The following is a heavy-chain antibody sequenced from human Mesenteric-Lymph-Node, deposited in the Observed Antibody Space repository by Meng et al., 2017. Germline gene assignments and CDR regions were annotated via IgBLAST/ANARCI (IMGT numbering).Heavy chain of an antibody. V-gene: IGHV4-34*01. D-gene: IGHD5-12*01. J-gene: IGHJ4*02. CDR1: GGSFSGYY. CDR2: INHSGST. CDR3: ARGSRLRKLDY. Sequence: QVQLQQWGTGLFKPSETLSLTCAVYGGSFSGYYWSWIRQPPGKGLEWIGEINHSGSTNYNPSLKSRVTISVDTSKNQFSLKLSSVTAADTAVYYCARGSRLRKLDYWGQGTLVTVSS.